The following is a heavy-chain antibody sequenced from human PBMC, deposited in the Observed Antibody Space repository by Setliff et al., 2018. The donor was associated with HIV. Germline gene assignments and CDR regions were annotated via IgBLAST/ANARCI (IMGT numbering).Heavy chain of an antibody. V-gene: IGHV4-34*01. Sequence: SETLSLTCAVYGGSLSGYYWRWIRQPPGKGLEWIGDVSHTGSTNYNPSLKSRITISADTPKNQFSLNLTSVTAADTAVYYCARGLTWPSSSNSHVGYNQFDPWGQGTLVTVSS. CDR3: ARGLTWPSSSNSHVGYNQFDP. J-gene: IGHJ5*02. CDR2: VSHTGST. D-gene: IGHD1-1*01. CDR1: GGSLSGYY.